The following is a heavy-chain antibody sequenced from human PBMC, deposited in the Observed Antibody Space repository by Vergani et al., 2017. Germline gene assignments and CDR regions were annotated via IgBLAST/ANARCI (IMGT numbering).Heavy chain of an antibody. Sequence: QVQLVESGGGLVKPGGSLRLSCAASGFTFSDYYMGWIRQAPGKGLEWVSYIRTDSSYTKYGDSVKGRFTMFRDNAKNSLYLQMNSLSAEDTAIYYCVRVATAMGYYWGQGTLVTVSS. CDR3: VRVATAMGYY. D-gene: IGHD5-18*01. V-gene: IGHV3-11*06. J-gene: IGHJ4*02. CDR1: GFTFSDYY. CDR2: IRTDSSYT.